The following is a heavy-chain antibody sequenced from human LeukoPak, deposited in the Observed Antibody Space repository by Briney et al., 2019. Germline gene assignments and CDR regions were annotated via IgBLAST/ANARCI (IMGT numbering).Heavy chain of an antibody. J-gene: IGHJ6*02. CDR1: GFTFSSYG. Sequence: PERSLRLSCAASGFTFSSYGMHWVRQAPGKGLEWVAVISYDGSNKYYADSVKGRFTISRNNSKNTLYLQMNSLRAEDTAVYYCAKGFHYYGSGSASMDVWGQGTTVTVSS. D-gene: IGHD3-10*01. CDR3: AKGFHYYGSGSASMDV. CDR2: ISYDGSNK. V-gene: IGHV3-30*18.